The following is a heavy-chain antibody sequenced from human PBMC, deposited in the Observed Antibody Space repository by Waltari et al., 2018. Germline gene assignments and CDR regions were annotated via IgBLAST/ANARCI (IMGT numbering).Heavy chain of an antibody. D-gene: IGHD3-22*01. CDR2: IYYSGST. J-gene: IGHJ4*02. V-gene: IGHV4-59*08. CDR3: ARHGAYYDSSGVYFDY. CDR1: GGSISSYY. Sequence: QVQLQESGPGLVKPSETLSLTCTVSGGSISSYYWSWIRQPPGKGLEWIGYIYYSGSTNSNPSLKSRVTISVDTSKNQFSLKLSSVTAADTAVYYCARHGAYYDSSGVYFDYWGQGTLVTVSS.